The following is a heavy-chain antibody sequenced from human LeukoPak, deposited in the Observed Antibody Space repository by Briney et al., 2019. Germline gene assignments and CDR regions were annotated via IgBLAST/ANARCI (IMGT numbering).Heavy chain of an antibody. J-gene: IGHJ4*02. CDR1: GFTFRGYG. CDR3: VKTWDY. Sequence: GRSLRLSCAASGFTFRGYGMHWGRQAPGKGLEWVAIISYDGSNKYYADSVKGRFTISRDNYKNTLYLQMNSLRAEDTAVYYCVKTWDYWGQGTLVTVSS. V-gene: IGHV3-30*18. CDR2: ISYDGSNK.